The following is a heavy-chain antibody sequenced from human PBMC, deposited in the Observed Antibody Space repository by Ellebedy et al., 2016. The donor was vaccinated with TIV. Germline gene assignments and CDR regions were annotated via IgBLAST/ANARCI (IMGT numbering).Heavy chain of an antibody. J-gene: IGHJ4*02. CDR3: ARDKGAVTTTLHFDY. D-gene: IGHD4-11*01. CDR2: IYSGGST. CDR1: GFTFSSYA. Sequence: PGGSLRLSCAASGFTFSSYAMSWVRQAPGKGLEWVSVIYSGGSTYYADSVKGRFTISRDNSKNTLYLQMNSLRAEDTAVYHCARDKGAVTTTLHFDYWGQGTLVTVSS. V-gene: IGHV3-66*01.